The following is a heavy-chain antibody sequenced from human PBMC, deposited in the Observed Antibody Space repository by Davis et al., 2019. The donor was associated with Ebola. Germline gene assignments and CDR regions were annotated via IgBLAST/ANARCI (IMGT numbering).Heavy chain of an antibody. CDR1: GGSISSYY. V-gene: IGHV4-59*08. J-gene: IGHJ6*02. CDR3: ARRGRARGMDV. Sequence: SETLSLTCTVSGGSISSYYWSWIRQPPGKGLEWIGYIYYSGSTNYNPSLKSRVTISVDTSKNQFPLKLSSVTAADTAVYYCARRGRARGMDVWGQGTTVTVSS. CDR2: IYYSGST.